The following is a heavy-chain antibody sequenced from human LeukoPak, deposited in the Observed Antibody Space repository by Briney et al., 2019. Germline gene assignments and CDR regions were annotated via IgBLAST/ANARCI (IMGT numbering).Heavy chain of an antibody. CDR3: ARDSARSSGWYETYYFDY. Sequence: GRSLRLSCAASGSTFSGHGMHWVRQAPGKGLEWVAVISYDGSNKYYADSVKGRFTISRDNSKNTLYLQMNSLRAEDTAVYYCARDSARSSGWYETYYFDYWGQGTLVTVSS. D-gene: IGHD6-19*01. CDR2: ISYDGSNK. V-gene: IGHV3-30*19. J-gene: IGHJ4*02. CDR1: GSTFSGHG.